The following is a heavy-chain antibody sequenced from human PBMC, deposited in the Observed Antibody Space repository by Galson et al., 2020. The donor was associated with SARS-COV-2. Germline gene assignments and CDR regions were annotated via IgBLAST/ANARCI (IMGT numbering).Heavy chain of an antibody. CDR1: GFTFSSYG. V-gene: IGHV3-30*18. Sequence: GESLKISCAASGFTFSSYGMHWVRQAPGKGLEWVAVISYDGSNKYYADSVKGRFTISRDNSKNTLYLQMNSLRAEDTAVYYCAKASAHREGLCLDYWGQGILVTVSS. D-gene: IGHD1-26*01. CDR3: AKASAHREGLCLDY. CDR2: ISYDGSNK. J-gene: IGHJ4*02.